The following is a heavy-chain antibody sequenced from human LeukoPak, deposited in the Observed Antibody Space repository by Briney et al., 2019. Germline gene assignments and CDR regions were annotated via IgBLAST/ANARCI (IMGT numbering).Heavy chain of an antibody. J-gene: IGHJ3*02. D-gene: IGHD6-13*01. CDR3: ARGIAAAGSAFDI. CDR1: GGSISSYY. V-gene: IGHV4-59*01. CDR2: IYYSGST. Sequence: SETLSLTCTVSGGSISSYYWSWIRQPPGKGLEWIGYIYYSGSTNYNPSLKSRVTISVDTSKNQFSLKLSSVTAADTAVYYCARGIAAAGSAFDIWGQGTMATVSS.